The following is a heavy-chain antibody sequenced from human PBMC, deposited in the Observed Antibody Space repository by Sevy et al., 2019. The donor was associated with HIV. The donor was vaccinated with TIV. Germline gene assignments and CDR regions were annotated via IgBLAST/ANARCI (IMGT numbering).Heavy chain of an antibody. Sequence: GGSLRLSCTASGFTFSSYWMSWVRQAPGKGLEWVANIKQDGSEKYYVDSVKGRFTISRDNAKNSLYLQMNSLRAEDTAVYYCARAGGYYGSGSDRDYWGQGTLVTVSS. J-gene: IGHJ4*02. D-gene: IGHD3-10*01. CDR2: IKQDGSEK. CDR1: GFTFSSYW. CDR3: ARAGGYYGSGSDRDY. V-gene: IGHV3-7*03.